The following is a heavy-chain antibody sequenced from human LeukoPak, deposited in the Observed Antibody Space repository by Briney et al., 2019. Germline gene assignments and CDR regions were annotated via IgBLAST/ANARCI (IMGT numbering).Heavy chain of an antibody. CDR2: IYYSGST. D-gene: IGHD3-16*02. CDR3: ARTDYDYVWGSYRHKGDDAFDI. CDR1: GGSLSSYY. Sequence: SETLSLTCAVYGGSLSSYYWSWIRQPPGKGLEWIGYIYYSGSTNYNPSLKSRVTISVDTSKNQFSLKPSSVTAADTAVYYCARTDYDYVWGSYRHKGDDAFDIWGQGTMVTVSS. V-gene: IGHV4-59*08. J-gene: IGHJ3*02.